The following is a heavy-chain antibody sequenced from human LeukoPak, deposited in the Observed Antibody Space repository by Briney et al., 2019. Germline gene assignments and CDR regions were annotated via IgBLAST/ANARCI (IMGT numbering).Heavy chain of an antibody. CDR3: ARDDPRIAAAGTLFQH. V-gene: IGHV4-59*01. D-gene: IGHD6-13*01. Sequence: PSETLSLTCTVSGGSISSYYWSWIRQPPGKGLEWIGYNYYSGSTNYNPSLKSRVTISVDTSKNQFSLKLSSVTAADTAVYYCARDDPRIAAAGTLFQHWGXXXXXAVSS. CDR1: GGSISSYY. CDR2: NYYSGST. J-gene: IGHJ1*01.